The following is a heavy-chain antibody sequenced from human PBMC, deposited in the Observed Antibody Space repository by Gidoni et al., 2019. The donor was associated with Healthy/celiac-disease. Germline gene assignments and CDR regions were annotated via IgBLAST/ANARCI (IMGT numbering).Heavy chain of an antibody. CDR3: ARDYYDSSGGRAEYFQH. J-gene: IGHJ1*01. CDR2: INPSGGST. Sequence: QVQLVQSGAEVKKPGASVKVSCKESGYTFPRYYMHWVRPAPGQGLEWMGIINPSGGSTSYAQKFQGRVTMTRDTSTSTVYMELSSLRSEDTAVYYCARDYYDSSGGRAEYFQHWGQGTLVTVSS. CDR1: GYTFPRYY. V-gene: IGHV1-46*01. D-gene: IGHD3-22*01.